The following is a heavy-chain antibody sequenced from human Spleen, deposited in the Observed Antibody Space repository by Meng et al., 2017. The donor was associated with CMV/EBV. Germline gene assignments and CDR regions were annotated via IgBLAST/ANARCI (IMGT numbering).Heavy chain of an antibody. CDR2: INHSGST. CDR3: ARGAGYQAAKFYFDY. Sequence: SETLSLTCAVYGGSFSGYSWSWIRQPPGKGLEWIGEINHSGSTNYNPSLKSRGTISVDTSKNQLSLKVNSVTAADTAVYYCARGAGYQAAKFYFDYWGQGTLVTVSS. J-gene: IGHJ4*02. V-gene: IGHV4-34*01. CDR1: GGSFSGYS. D-gene: IGHD6-25*01.